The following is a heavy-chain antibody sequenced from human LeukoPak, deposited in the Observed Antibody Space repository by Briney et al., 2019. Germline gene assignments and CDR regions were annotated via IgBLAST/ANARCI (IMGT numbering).Heavy chain of an antibody. J-gene: IGHJ4*02. Sequence: SETLSLTCIVSGGSISSHYWSWIRQPPGKGLEWIGEINHSGSTNYNPSLKSRVTISVDTSKNQFSLKLSSVTAADTAVYYCAVGSYYDFDYWGQGTLVTVSS. CDR3: AVGSYYDFDY. CDR1: GGSISSHY. CDR2: INHSGST. V-gene: IGHV4-34*01. D-gene: IGHD1-26*01.